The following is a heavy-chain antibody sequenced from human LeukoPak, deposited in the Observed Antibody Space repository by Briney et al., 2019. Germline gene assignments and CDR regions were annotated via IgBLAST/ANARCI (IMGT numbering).Heavy chain of an antibody. CDR2: IYYSGST. Sequence: SETLSLTCTVSGGSISSSSYYWGWIRQPPGKGLEWIGSIYYSGSTYYNPSLKSRVTISVDTSKNQFSLKLSSVTAADTAVYYCARPGGLWFGEYKSYYFDYWGQGTLVTVSS. CDR3: ARPGGLWFGEYKSYYFDY. J-gene: IGHJ4*02. V-gene: IGHV4-39*01. D-gene: IGHD3-10*01. CDR1: GGSISSSSYY.